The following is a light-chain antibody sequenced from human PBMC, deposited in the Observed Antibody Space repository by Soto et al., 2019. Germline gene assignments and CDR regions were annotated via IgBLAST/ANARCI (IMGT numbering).Light chain of an antibody. Sequence: QSALTQPASVSGSPGQSITISCTGTSSDVGGYNYVSWYQQHPGKAPKLMIYEVSNRPSGVSNRFSGSKSGNTASLTISGLQSGDEGEYYCSSYTSSSTLVFGGGTKLTVL. CDR3: SSYTSSSTLV. J-gene: IGLJ3*02. CDR1: SSDVGGYNY. V-gene: IGLV2-14*01. CDR2: EVS.